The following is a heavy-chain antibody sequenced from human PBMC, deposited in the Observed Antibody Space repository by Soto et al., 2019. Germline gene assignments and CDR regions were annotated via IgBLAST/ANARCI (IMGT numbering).Heavy chain of an antibody. D-gene: IGHD2-2*02. CDR3: ARRNGYCSSTTCYIGNWFDP. CDR1: GYTFTSYG. J-gene: IGHJ5*02. CDR2: ISAYNGNT. Sequence: VASVKVSCKASGYTFTSYGISWVRQAPGQGLEWMGWISAYNGNTNYAQKLQGRVTMTTDTSTSTAYMELRSLRSDDTAVYYCARRNGYCSSTTCYIGNWFDPCGQGTVVTVS. V-gene: IGHV1-18*01.